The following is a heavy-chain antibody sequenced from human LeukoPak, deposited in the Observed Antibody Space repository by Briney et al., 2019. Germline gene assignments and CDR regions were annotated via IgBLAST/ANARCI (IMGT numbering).Heavy chain of an antibody. CDR2: ITGSGGDT. CDR1: RFTFSTYA. V-gene: IGHV3-23*01. J-gene: IGHJ5*02. D-gene: IGHD1-26*01. Sequence: PGGSLRLSCAASRFTFSTYAMSWVRQAPGKGLEWVSDITGSGGDTYYADSVKGRFTISRDNTKNTLYLQMNTLRAEDTAVYYCAKDLGWELSHGFDPWGQGTLVTVSS. CDR3: AKDLGWELSHGFDP.